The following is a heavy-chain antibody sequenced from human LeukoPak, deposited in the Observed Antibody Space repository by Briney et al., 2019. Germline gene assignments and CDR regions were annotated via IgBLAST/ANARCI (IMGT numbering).Heavy chain of an antibody. Sequence: GRSLRLSCVASGFTFSSYGMHWVRRAPGKGLEWVAFIRYDGSNKYYADSVKGRFTISRDNSKNTLYLQMNSLRAEDTAVYYCAKDRGVVGAPDAFDIWGQGTMVTVSS. CDR3: AKDRGVVGAPDAFDI. CDR2: IRYDGSNK. D-gene: IGHD1-26*01. CDR1: GFTFSSYG. J-gene: IGHJ3*02. V-gene: IGHV3-30*02.